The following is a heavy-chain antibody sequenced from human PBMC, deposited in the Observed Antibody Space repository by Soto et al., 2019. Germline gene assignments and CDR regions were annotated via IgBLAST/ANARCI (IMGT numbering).Heavy chain of an antibody. CDR3: ARGWRTGDAFDI. D-gene: IGHD7-27*01. V-gene: IGHV3-13*05. CDR1: GFTFSSYD. CDR2: IGTAGDP. Sequence: GGSLRLSCAASGFTFSSYDMHWVRQATGKGLEWVSAIGTAGDPYYPGSVKGRFTISRENAKNSLYLQMNSLRAGDTSVYYCARGWRTGDAFDIWGQGTMVTVSS. J-gene: IGHJ3*02.